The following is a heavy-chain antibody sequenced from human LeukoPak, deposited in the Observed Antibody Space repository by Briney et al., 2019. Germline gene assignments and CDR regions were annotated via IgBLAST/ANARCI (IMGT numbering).Heavy chain of an antibody. Sequence: SETLSLTCTVSGYSISSGYYWGWIRQPPGKGLEWIGSIYHSGSTYYNPSLKSRVTISVDTSKNQFSLKLSSVTAADTAVYYCARDPYSTRRAFDIWGQGTMVTVSS. D-gene: IGHD5-18*01. CDR3: ARDPYSTRRAFDI. CDR2: IYHSGST. J-gene: IGHJ3*02. CDR1: GYSISSGYY. V-gene: IGHV4-38-2*02.